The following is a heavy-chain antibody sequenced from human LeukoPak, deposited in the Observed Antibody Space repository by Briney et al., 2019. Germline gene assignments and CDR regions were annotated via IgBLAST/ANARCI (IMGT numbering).Heavy chain of an antibody. J-gene: IGHJ4*02. CDR1: GFTFSSYA. D-gene: IGHD4-11*01. CDR3: ARLAVY. V-gene: IGHV3-64*01. Sequence: GGSLRLSCAASGFTFSSYAMHWVRQAPGKGLEYVSAISSNGGSTYYANSVKGRFTISRDSSKNTLYLQMGSLRAEDMAVYYCARLAVYWGQGTLVTVSS. CDR2: ISSNGGST.